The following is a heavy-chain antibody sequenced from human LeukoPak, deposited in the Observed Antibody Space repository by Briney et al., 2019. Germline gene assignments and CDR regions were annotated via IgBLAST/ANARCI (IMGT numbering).Heavy chain of an antibody. CDR1: GFTFTIYY. CDR2: INPSGGSP. D-gene: IGHD2-21*02. V-gene: IGHV1-46*01. J-gene: IGHJ1*01. CDR3: AREADCAGDCYMPVRYFQY. Sequence: ASVKVSCKASGFTFTIYYMHWVRQAPGQGLEWMGIINPSGGSPSYAQKFQGRVTMTRDTSTSTLYMELSSLRSEDTAVYYCAREADCAGDCYMPVRYFQYWGQGTLVTVSS.